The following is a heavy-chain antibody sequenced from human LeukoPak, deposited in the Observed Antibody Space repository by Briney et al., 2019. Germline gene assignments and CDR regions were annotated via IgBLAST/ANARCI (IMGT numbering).Heavy chain of an antibody. Sequence: PSETLSLTCAVGGGSISSSHWWSWVRQPPGKGLEWIGQMYHSGSTNYNPSLKSRVTISVDTSKNQFSLKLSSVTAADTAVYYCARDVTIFGVVNTPAYSFDYWGQGTLSPSPQ. CDR3: ARDVTIFGVVNTPAYSFDY. CDR2: MYHSGST. V-gene: IGHV4-4*02. CDR1: GGSISSSHW. D-gene: IGHD3-3*01. J-gene: IGHJ4*02.